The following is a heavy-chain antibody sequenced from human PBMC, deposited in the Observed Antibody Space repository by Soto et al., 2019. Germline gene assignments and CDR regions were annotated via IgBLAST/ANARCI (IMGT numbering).Heavy chain of an antibody. J-gene: IGHJ6*02. CDR3: ARQCADSSGYYYYYYGMDV. D-gene: IGHD3-22*01. CDR2: IYPGDSDT. Sequence: GESLKISCKGSGYSFTSYWIGWVRQMPGKGLEWMGIIYPGDSDTRYSPSFQGQVTISADKSISTAYLQWSSLKASDTAMYYCARQCADSSGYYYYYYGMDVWGQGTTVTVSS. CDR1: GYSFTSYW. V-gene: IGHV5-51*01.